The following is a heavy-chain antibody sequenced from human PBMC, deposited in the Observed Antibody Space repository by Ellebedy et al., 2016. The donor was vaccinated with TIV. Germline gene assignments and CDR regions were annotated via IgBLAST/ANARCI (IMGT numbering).Heavy chain of an antibody. Sequence: MPSETLSLTCSVSGGSISRSYYKWGWIRQPPGKGLEWIGSICYSGSAYYNASLKSRVTISVDTSKNQFSLKLSSVTAADTAIYYCARVSWYTSGSGLLDYWGQGTLVAVSS. CDR2: ICYSGSA. J-gene: IGHJ4*02. D-gene: IGHD6-19*01. CDR1: GGSISRSYYK. V-gene: IGHV4-39*07. CDR3: ARVSWYTSGSGLLDY.